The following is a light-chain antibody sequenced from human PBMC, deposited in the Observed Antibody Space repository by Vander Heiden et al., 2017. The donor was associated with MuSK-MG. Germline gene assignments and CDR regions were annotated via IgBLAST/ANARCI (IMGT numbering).Light chain of an antibody. CDR1: QSISSY. CDR3: QQSYSTPPKT. Sequence: DIQMTQSPSSLSASVGDRVTITCRASQSISSYLNWYQQKPGKAPKLLIYAASSLQSGVPSRFSGSGSGTDFTLTISSLQPEDFATYYCQQSYSTPPKTFGQGTKVXIK. V-gene: IGKV1-39*01. J-gene: IGKJ1*01. CDR2: AAS.